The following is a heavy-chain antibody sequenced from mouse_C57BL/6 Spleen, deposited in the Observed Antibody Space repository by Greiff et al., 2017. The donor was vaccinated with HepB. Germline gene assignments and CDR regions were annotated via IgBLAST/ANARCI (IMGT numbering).Heavy chain of an antibody. Sequence: QVQLQQPGAELVKPGASVKLSCKASGYTFTSYWMHWVKQRPGQGLEWIGMIHPNSGSTNYNEKFKSKATLTSSTAYMQLSSLTSEDSAVYYCARSEYDPRGFAYWGQGTLVTVSA. CDR3: ARSEYDPRGFAY. J-gene: IGHJ3*01. CDR1: GYTFTSYW. CDR2: IHPNSGST. V-gene: IGHV1-64*01. D-gene: IGHD2-10*02.